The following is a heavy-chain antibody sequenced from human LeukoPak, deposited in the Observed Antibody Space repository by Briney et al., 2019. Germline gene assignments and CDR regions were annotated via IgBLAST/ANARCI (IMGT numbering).Heavy chain of an antibody. CDR2: IVGSGLTT. CDR3: AKDSTIFGAKTHFDY. D-gene: IGHD3-3*01. CDR1: GFTVGNNY. Sequence: GGSLRLSCAASGFTVGNNYMNWVRQAPGKGLEWVSAIVGSGLTTYYADSVKGRFIISRDNSKNTLYLQMSSLRAEDTAVYYCAKDSTIFGAKTHFDYWGQGTLVTVSS. V-gene: IGHV3-23*01. J-gene: IGHJ4*02.